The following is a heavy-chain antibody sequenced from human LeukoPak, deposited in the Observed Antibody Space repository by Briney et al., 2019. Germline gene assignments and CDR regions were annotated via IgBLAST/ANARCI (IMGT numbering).Heavy chain of an antibody. Sequence: ASVKVSCKASGYTFTDYYLHWVRQAPGQGFEWMGWINPNSGDTNYAQKFQGRVTMTRDTSISTAHMEMSRLRSDDTAGYYCARANFLYCSSTTCLFDYWGQGTLVTVSS. V-gene: IGHV1-2*02. CDR2: INPNSGDT. CDR3: ARANFLYCSSTTCLFDY. CDR1: GYTFTDYY. J-gene: IGHJ4*02. D-gene: IGHD2-2*01.